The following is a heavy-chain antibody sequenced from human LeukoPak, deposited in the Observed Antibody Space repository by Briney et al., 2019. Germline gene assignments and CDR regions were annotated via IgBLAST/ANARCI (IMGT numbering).Heavy chain of an antibody. CDR3: ARDLTYDSSGYFDY. CDR2: ISGSGGST. Sequence: GGSLRLSCAASGFTFSSYAMSWVRQAPGKGLEWVSAISGSGGSTYYADSVKGRFTISRDNSKNTLYLQMNSLGAEDTAVYYCARDLTYDSSGYFDYWGQGTLVTVSS. CDR1: GFTFSSYA. J-gene: IGHJ4*02. D-gene: IGHD3-22*01. V-gene: IGHV3-23*01.